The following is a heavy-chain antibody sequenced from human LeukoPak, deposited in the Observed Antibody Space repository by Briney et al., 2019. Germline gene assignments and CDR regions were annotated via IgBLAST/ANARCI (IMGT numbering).Heavy chain of an antibody. J-gene: IGHJ4*02. CDR2: INPNSGGT. CDR3: ARSYSGYDLLFDY. Sequence: GASVKVSCKASGYTFTGYYMHWVRQAPGQGLEWMGWINPNSGGTNYAQKFQGWVTMTRDTSISTAYMELSRLRSDDTAVYCCARSYSGYDLLFDYWGQGTLVTVSS. D-gene: IGHD5-12*01. V-gene: IGHV1-2*04. CDR1: GYTFTGYY.